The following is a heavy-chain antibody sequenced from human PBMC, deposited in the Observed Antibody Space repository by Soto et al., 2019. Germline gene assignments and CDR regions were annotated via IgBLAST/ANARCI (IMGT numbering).Heavy chain of an antibody. V-gene: IGHV4-38-2*02. Sequence: SETLSLTCAVSGYSISSGYYWGWIRQPPGKGLEWIGSIYHSGSTYYNPSLKSRVTISVDTSKNQFSLKLSSVTAADTAVYYCARDGGYYDSSGYYTIDALDIWGQGTMVTVSS. CDR1: GYSISSGYY. CDR2: IYHSGST. CDR3: ARDGGYYDSSGYYTIDALDI. D-gene: IGHD3-22*01. J-gene: IGHJ3*02.